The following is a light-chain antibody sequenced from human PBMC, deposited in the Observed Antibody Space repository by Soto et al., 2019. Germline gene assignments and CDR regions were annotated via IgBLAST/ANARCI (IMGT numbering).Light chain of an antibody. V-gene: IGKV3-15*01. CDR1: QSISTE. J-gene: IGKJ2*01. CDR2: SAS. Sequence: EIVMTQSPATLSVSPGERATLSCRASQSISTELACYQQKPGQPPRLLIYSASTRATGVPARFTGSGSGSEFTLTISGLQSEDFAVYYCQQGHNWPLTFGQGTSLEI. CDR3: QQGHNWPLT.